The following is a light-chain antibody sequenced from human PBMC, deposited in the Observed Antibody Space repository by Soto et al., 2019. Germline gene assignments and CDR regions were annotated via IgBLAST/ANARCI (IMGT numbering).Light chain of an antibody. CDR3: QQRSTWPLT. Sequence: EIVLTQSPGTLSLSPGERATLSCRASQSVSSNYLAWYQQKPGQAPRLLIYGASSRATGIPDRFSGSGSGTDFTLTIRRLEPEDFAVYYCQQRSTWPLTFGGGTKVEIK. J-gene: IGKJ4*01. CDR1: QSVSSNY. V-gene: IGKV3D-20*02. CDR2: GAS.